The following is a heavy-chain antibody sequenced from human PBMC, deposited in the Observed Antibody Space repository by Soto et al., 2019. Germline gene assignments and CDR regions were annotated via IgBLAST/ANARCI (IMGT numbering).Heavy chain of an antibody. CDR2: IYRGVST. D-gene: IGHD6-25*01. V-gene: IGHV3-53*01. CDR1: GFTVSHTY. J-gene: IGHJ3*02. Sequence: EVQLVESGGGLIQPGGSLRLSCAVSGFTVSHTYMSWVRQAPGKGLEWVAVIYRGVSTHYADSVKGRFTISRDDSKNTIYLEMNSLRAEDTAVYYCARDRSDSSRVDSFDIWGQGTMVTVSS. CDR3: ARDRSDSSRVDSFDI.